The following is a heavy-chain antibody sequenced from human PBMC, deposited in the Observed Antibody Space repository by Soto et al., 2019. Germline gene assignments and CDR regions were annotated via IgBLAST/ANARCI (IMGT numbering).Heavy chain of an antibody. Sequence: QITLKESGPTLVKPTQTLTLTCTCSGFSLSTSGVAVGWIRQPPGKALEWIALIYWNDDKPYSPTLKSRLTITNDPTTNKVVLTMTNLDPVDTATYYCAHRHGSVNYPGSWFDHWGQGTLVTVSS. CDR2: IYWNDDK. J-gene: IGHJ5*02. CDR1: GFSLSTSGVA. D-gene: IGHD3-10*01. V-gene: IGHV2-5*01. CDR3: AHRHGSVNYPGSWFDH.